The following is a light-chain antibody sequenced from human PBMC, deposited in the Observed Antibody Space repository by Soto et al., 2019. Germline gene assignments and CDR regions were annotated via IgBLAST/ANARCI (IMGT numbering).Light chain of an antibody. CDR3: QQYHNLPLIT. V-gene: IGKV3-11*01. Sequence: DIVLPQSPATLSLSPGERATLSCSASQSVSSYLAWYQQKPGQAPSLLIYDAPNRATGIPARFSGSGSGTDFTLTISSLEPEDFAVYYCQQYHNLPLITIGRGTLLAI. CDR2: DAP. J-gene: IGKJ5*01. CDR1: QSVSSY.